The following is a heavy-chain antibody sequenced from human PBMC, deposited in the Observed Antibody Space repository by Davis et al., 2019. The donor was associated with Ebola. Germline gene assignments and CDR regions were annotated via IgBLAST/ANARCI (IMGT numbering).Heavy chain of an antibody. Sequence: GESLKISCAASGFTFSSYSMNWVRQAPGKGLEWVSSISSSTSYIFYADSVKGRFTISRDNFKSSLYLQMNSLRAEDTAVYYCARAFVTIFGVVDYGMDVWGQGTTVTVSS. V-gene: IGHV3-21*01. J-gene: IGHJ6*02. CDR2: ISSSTSYI. CDR3: ARAFVTIFGVVDYGMDV. D-gene: IGHD3-3*01. CDR1: GFTFSSYS.